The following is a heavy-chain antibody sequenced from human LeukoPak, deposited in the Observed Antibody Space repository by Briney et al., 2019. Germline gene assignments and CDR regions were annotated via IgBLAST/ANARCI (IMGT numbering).Heavy chain of an antibody. CDR1: GFTFSDYY. Sequence: GGSLRLSRAASGFTFSDYYMSWIRQAPGKGLEWVSYISSSGNTMYYADSVKGRFTISRDNAKNSLYLQMNSLRAEDTAVYYCARRCSSSCRAFDIWGQGTMVTVSS. V-gene: IGHV3-11*01. CDR3: ARRCSSSCRAFDI. D-gene: IGHD6-13*01. J-gene: IGHJ3*02. CDR2: ISSSGNTM.